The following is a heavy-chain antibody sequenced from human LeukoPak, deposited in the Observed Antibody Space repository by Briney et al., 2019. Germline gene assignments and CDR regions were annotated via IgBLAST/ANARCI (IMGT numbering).Heavy chain of an antibody. CDR3: ARGLESISGSSDY. D-gene: IGHD3-10*01. CDR2: IYTGGST. CDR1: GFTVSSNF. Sequence: GGSLRLSCAASGFTVSSNFMTWVRQAPGKGLEWVSVIYTGGSTYYADSVKGRFTIYRDNSKNTLSLQMNSLRAEDTAVYYCARGLESISGSSDYWGQGTLVTVSS. J-gene: IGHJ4*02. V-gene: IGHV3-53*01.